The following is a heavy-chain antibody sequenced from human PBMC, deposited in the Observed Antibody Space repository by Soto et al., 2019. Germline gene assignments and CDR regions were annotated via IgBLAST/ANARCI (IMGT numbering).Heavy chain of an antibody. J-gene: IGHJ4*02. CDR1: GGSITGNACY. V-gene: IGHV4-39*01. D-gene: IGHD1-26*01. Sequence: SETLSLTCTVSGGSITGNACYWVWIRQPPGKGLEWLGYIYYSGSASYNPSLKSRVTMSVDTSKNQFSLKLSSVTAADTAVYYCARRPKRGSYSWCFDYWGQGTLVTVSS. CDR3: ARRPKRGSYSWCFDY. CDR2: IYYSGSA.